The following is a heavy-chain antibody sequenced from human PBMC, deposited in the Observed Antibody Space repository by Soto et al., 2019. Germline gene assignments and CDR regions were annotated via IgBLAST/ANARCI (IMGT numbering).Heavy chain of an antibody. CDR1: GFSFSTYD. CDR2: IGSADDP. V-gene: IGHV3-13*05. D-gene: IGHD2-15*01. CDR3: ARAYSGRLPRRADYYYAMDV. J-gene: IGHJ6*02. Sequence: EVQLVESGGGVVQPGGSLRLSCAASGFSFSTYDMHWVRQVSGKGLEWVSAIGSADDPYYLGSVKGRFTISRENAKNSLSLQMNSLRAGDTAVYYCARAYSGRLPRRADYYYAMDVWGLGTTVTVSS.